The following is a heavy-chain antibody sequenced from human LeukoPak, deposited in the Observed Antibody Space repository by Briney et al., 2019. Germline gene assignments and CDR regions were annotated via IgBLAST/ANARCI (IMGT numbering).Heavy chain of an antibody. CDR3: ARGRVTMVRGVKYNWFDP. D-gene: IGHD3-10*01. Sequence: SQTLSLTCAISGVSVSSNSAAWNWIRQSPSRGLEWLGRTYYRSKWYNDYAVSVKSRITINPDTSKNQFSLQLNSVTPEDTAVYYCARGRVTMVRGVKYNWFDPWGQGTLVTVSS. CDR1: GVSVSSNSAA. V-gene: IGHV6-1*01. J-gene: IGHJ5*02. CDR2: TYYRSKWYN.